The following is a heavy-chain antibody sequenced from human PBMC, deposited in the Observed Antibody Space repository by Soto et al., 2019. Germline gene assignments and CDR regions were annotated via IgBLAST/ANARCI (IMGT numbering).Heavy chain of an antibody. V-gene: IGHV3-30*18. J-gene: IGHJ1*01. Sequence: QIHLVESGGGEVQPGRSLRLSCAASGFTFSNFGMHWARQAPGKGLEWVADIAYDGSKTSYADSVRGRYTISKDFSKNTLYLQMNSLRPEDTAVYYCAKRSDWGSQKYLQEWGQGTLLTVSS. CDR3: AKRSDWGSQKYLQE. CDR2: IAYDGSKT. CDR1: GFTFSNFG. D-gene: IGHD3-16*01.